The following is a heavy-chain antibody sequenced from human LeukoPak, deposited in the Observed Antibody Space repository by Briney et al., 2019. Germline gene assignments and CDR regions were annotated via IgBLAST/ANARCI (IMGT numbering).Heavy chain of an antibody. D-gene: IGHD6-13*01. Sequence: SVKVSCKASGYTFTSYGISWVRQAPGQGLEWMGRIIPIFGTANYAQKFQGRVTITTDESTSTAYMELSSLRSEDTAVYYCARDLGQHNWFDPWGQGTLVTVSS. V-gene: IGHV1-69*05. CDR3: ARDLGQHNWFDP. J-gene: IGHJ5*02. CDR1: GYTFTSYG. CDR2: IIPIFGTA.